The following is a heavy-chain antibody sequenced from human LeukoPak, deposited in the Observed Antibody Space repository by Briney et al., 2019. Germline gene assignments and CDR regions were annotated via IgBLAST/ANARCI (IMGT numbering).Heavy chain of an antibody. J-gene: IGHJ6*02. D-gene: IGHD1-7*01. CDR1: GYTLTGYY. CDR3: ARAETPYNWNYWTDYYYYYGMDV. CDR2: INPSSGGT. V-gene: IGHV1-2*04. Sequence: ASVKVSCKASGYTLTGYYMHWVRQAPGQGLEWMGWINPSSGGTNYAQKFQGWVTMTRDTSISTAYMELSRLRSDDTAVYYCARAETPYNWNYWTDYYYYYGMDVWGQGTTVTVSS.